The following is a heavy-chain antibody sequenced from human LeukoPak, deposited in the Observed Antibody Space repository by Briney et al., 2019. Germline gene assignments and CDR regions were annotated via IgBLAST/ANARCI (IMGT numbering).Heavy chain of an antibody. D-gene: IGHD3-16*01. CDR2: INPNSGGT. J-gene: IGHJ6*03. CDR1: GYTFTGYY. V-gene: IGHV1-2*02. CDR3: ARSGSPGGTWYMDV. Sequence: GASVKVSCKASGYTFTGYYMHWVRQAPGQGLEWMGWINPNSGGTNYAQKFQGRVTMTGDTSISTAYMELSRLRSDDTAVYYCARSGSPGGTWYMDVWGKGTTVTVSS.